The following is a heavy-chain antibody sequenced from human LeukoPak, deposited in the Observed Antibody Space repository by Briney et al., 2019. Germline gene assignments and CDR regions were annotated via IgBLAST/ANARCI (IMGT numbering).Heavy chain of an antibody. CDR3: ARAAADPENVVTAIGFDY. CDR2: IYHSGST. Sequence: SQTLSLTCAVSGGSISSGGYSWSWIRQPPGKGLEWIGYIYHSGSTYYSPSLKSRVTISVDRSKNQFSLKLSSVTAADTAVYYCARAAADPENVVTAIGFDYWGQGTLVTVSS. J-gene: IGHJ4*02. D-gene: IGHD2-21*02. CDR1: GGSISSGGYS. V-gene: IGHV4-30-2*01.